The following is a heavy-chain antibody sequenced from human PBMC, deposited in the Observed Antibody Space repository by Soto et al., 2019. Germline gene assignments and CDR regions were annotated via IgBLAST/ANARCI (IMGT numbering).Heavy chain of an antibody. CDR1: GGSFSGYY. CDR3: AIRDV. Sequence: PSETLSLTCAVYGGSFSGYYWSWIRQPPGRGLEWIGEINHSGSTNYNPSLKSRVTVSIDTSKNQFSLKLSSVTAADTAVYYCAIRDVWGQGTTVTVSS. CDR2: INHSGST. V-gene: IGHV4-34*01. J-gene: IGHJ6*02.